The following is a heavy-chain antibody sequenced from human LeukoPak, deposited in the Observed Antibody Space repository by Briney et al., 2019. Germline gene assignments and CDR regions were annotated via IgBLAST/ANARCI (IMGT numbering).Heavy chain of an antibody. D-gene: IGHD3-9*01. Sequence: GGSLRLSCAASGFTFSSYAMSWVRQAPGKGLEWVSAISGSGGSTYYADSVKGRFTISRDNSKNTLYLQMNSLRAEDTAVYYCARVSHVYYDILTGYYWPAPPFDYWGQGTLVTVSS. CDR1: GFTFSSYA. CDR2: ISGSGGST. V-gene: IGHV3-23*01. J-gene: IGHJ4*02. CDR3: ARVSHVYYDILTGYYWPAPPFDY.